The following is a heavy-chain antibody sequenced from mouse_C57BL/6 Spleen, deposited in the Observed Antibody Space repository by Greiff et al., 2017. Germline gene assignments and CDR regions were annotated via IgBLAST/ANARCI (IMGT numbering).Heavy chain of an antibody. D-gene: IGHD1-1*01. CDR3: ALYYYGSSPIYAMDY. V-gene: IGHV14-2*01. CDR2: IDPEDGET. CDR1: GFNIKDYY. J-gene: IGHJ4*01. Sequence: EVKLVESGAELVKPGASVKLSCTASGFNIKDYYMHWVKQRTEQGLEWIGRIDPEDGETKYAPKFQGKATITADTSSNTAYLQLSSLTSEDTAVYYCALYYYGSSPIYAMDYWGQGTSVTVSS.